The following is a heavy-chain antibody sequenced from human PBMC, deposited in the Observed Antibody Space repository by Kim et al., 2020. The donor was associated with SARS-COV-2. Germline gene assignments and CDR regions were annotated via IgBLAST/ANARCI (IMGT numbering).Heavy chain of an antibody. CDR2: INHSGST. CDR1: GGSFSGYY. J-gene: IGHJ6*02. V-gene: IGHV4-34*01. D-gene: IGHD4-17*01. CDR3: ARGPPVTTFYYYYGMDV. Sequence: SETLSLTCAVYGGSFSGYYWSWIRQPPGKGLEWIGEINHSGSTNYNPSLKSRVTISVDTSKNQFSLKVSSVTAADTAVYYCARGPPVTTFYYYYGMDVWGQGTTVTVSS.